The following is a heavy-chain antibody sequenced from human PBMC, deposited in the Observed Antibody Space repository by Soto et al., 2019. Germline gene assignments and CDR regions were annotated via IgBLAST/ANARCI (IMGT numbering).Heavy chain of an antibody. V-gene: IGHV3-23*01. CDR1: GFTSSSCA. D-gene: IGHD2-8*02. CDR3: ACPGLGTGRYFFHD. J-gene: IGHJ4*02. CDR2: ISASGGST. Sequence: EVQLLDSGGGLVQPGGSLRLSCVASGFTSSSCAMRWVRQAPGKGLEWVSGISASGGSTYYADSVKGRFTISRDNSKNKLYLQMNSLRAEDTAVYYCACPGLGTGRYFFHDWGQGTLVTVSS.